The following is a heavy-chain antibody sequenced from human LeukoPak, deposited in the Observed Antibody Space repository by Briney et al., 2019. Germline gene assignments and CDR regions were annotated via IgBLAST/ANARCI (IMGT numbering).Heavy chain of an antibody. D-gene: IGHD1-7*01. Sequence: PGGSLRLSCAASGFTFSNYGIHWVRQAPGKGLEWMAFIRYDGSNKYYADSVKGRFTISRDNSKNTLYLQMNGLRPEDTAVYYCARAKNWNYVQGAFDIWGQGTMVTVSS. V-gene: IGHV3-30*02. CDR2: IRYDGSNK. J-gene: IGHJ3*02. CDR3: ARAKNWNYVQGAFDI. CDR1: GFTFSNYG.